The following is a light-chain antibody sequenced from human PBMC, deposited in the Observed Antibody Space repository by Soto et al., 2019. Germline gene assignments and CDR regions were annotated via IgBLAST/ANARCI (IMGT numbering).Light chain of an antibody. CDR3: QQRSNWPPLT. J-gene: IGKJ4*01. V-gene: IGKV3-11*01. CDR1: QSVSSY. CDR2: DAS. Sequence: EIVLTQSPATLPLSPGQRATLSCRASQSVSSYLAWYQQKPGQAPRLLIYDASNRATGIPDRFSGSGSGTDFTLPSRSLEPEDFAVYYCQQRSNWPPLTFGGGTKVEIK.